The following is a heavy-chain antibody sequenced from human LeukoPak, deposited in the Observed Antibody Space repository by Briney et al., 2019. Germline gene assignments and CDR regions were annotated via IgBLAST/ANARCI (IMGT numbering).Heavy chain of an antibody. CDR2: IRWNSDIM. CDR3: TKADCRGDCRTSDF. V-gene: IGHV3-9*01. J-gene: IGHJ4*02. D-gene: IGHD2-21*02. Sequence: GGSLRLSCAASGFTFDDYGMHWVRQAPGKGLEWVTGIRWNSDIMGYADSVKGRFTISRDNAKNSLYLQMNSLRGEDTALYYCTKADCRGDCRTSDFWGQGTLVTVSS. CDR1: GFTFDDYG.